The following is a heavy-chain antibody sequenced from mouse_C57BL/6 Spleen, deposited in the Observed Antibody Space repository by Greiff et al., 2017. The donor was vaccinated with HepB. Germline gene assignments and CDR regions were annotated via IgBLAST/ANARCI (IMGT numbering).Heavy chain of an antibody. CDR3: AIGSRRGYYAMDY. V-gene: IGHV5-4*03. J-gene: IGHJ4*01. CDR1: GFTFSSYA. D-gene: IGHD1-1*01. Sequence: EVNVVESGGGLVKPGGSLKLSCAASGFTFSSYAMSWVRQTPEKRLEWVATISDGGSYTYYPDNVKGRFTISRDNAKNNLYLQMSHLKSEDTAMYYCAIGSRRGYYAMDYWGQGTSVTVSS. CDR2: ISDGGSYT.